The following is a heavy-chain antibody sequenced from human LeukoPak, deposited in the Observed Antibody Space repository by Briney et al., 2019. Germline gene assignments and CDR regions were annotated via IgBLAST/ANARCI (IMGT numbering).Heavy chain of an antibody. D-gene: IGHD6-6*01. V-gene: IGHV3-23*01. CDR2: ISGSGGST. Sequence: GGSLRLSCAASGFTFSSYAMSWVRQAPGKGLEWVSAISGSGGSTYYADSVKGRFTISRGNSKNSLYLQMNSLRAEDTAVYYCARAIAARHLDYWGQGTLVTVSS. J-gene: IGHJ4*02. CDR3: ARAIAARHLDY. CDR1: GFTFSSYA.